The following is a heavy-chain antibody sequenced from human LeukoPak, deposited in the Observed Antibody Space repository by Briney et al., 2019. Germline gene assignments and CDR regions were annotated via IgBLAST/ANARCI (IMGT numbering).Heavy chain of an antibody. Sequence: GGSLRLSCAASGFTLSSYGMHWVRQAPGKGLEWVAVIWYDGSNKYYADSVKGRFTISRDNSKNTLYLQMNSLRAEDTAVYYCARGNGYSYGYLDYWGQGTLVTVSS. V-gene: IGHV3-33*01. D-gene: IGHD5-18*01. CDR2: IWYDGSNK. CDR1: GFTLSSYG. CDR3: ARGNGYSYGYLDY. J-gene: IGHJ4*02.